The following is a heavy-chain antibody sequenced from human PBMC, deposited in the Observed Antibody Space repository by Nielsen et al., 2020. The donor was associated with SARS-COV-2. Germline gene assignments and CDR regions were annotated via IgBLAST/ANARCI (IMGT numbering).Heavy chain of an antibody. J-gene: IGHJ5*02. D-gene: IGHD4-17*01. CDR1: GGSINSGDYY. V-gene: IGHV4-30-4*01. Sequence: SETLSLTCTVSGGSINSGDYYWNWVRQPPGKGLEWIGYIYYSGTTYYNPSHESRATISVATSKSQFSLKLRSVTAADTAVYYCAREDLDDYGDPNWFDPWGQGTLVTVSS. CDR2: IYYSGTT. CDR3: AREDLDDYGDPNWFDP.